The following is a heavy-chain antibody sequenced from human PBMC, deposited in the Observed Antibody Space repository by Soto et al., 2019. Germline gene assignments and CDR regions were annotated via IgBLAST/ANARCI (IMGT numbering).Heavy chain of an antibody. CDR1: GFTFSSYD. CDR3: ARGFYYDSSGIDY. V-gene: IGHV3-13*01. Sequence: PGGSLRLSCAASGFTFSSYDMHWARQATRKGLEWVSAIGTAGDTYYPGSVKGRFTISRENAKNSLYLQMNSLRAGDTAVYYCARGFYYDSSGIDYWGQGTLVTVSS. D-gene: IGHD3-22*01. J-gene: IGHJ4*02. CDR2: IGTAGDT.